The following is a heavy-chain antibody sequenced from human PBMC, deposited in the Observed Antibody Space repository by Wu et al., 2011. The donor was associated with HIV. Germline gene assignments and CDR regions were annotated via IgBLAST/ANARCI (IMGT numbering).Heavy chain of an antibody. CDR1: GGTFSTYA. D-gene: IGHD3-3*01. Sequence: QVQLVQSGAEVKKPGSSVKVSCKASGGTFSTYAISWVRQAPGQGPEWMGRVIPILGTTNYAQKFQGRVTITADESTSTAYMELSSLRSDDTAVYYCARAYDLWSGSGYYYYMDVWGKGTTVSV. CDR2: VIPILGTT. V-gene: IGHV1-69*11. CDR3: ARAYDLWSGSGYYYYMDV. J-gene: IGHJ6*03.